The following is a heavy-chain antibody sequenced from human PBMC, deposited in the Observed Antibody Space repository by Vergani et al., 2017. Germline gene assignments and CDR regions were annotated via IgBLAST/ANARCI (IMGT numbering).Heavy chain of an antibody. CDR3: ARDPGIAARPLHDAFDI. Sequence: EVQVVESGGGLVQPGGSLRLSCAASGFTFEDYGIHWVRQAPGKGLEWVSGLDWKNDIIGYADSVKGRFTISRDNSKNTLYLQMNSLRAEDTAVYYCARDPGIAARPLHDAFDIWGQGTMVTVSS. J-gene: IGHJ3*02. V-gene: IGHV3-9*01. CDR2: LDWKNDII. D-gene: IGHD6-6*01. CDR1: GFTFEDYG.